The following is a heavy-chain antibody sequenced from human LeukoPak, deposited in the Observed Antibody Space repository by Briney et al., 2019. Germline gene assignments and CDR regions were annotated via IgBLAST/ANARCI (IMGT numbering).Heavy chain of an antibody. Sequence: GGSLRLSCSASGFTFSGYWMHWVGQAPGKGVVGVSLINKDWSNTIYADSVKGRLTTSRDNAKNMLYLQINSLRAEATAVYYCTRGLSPSEAFDIWGQGTMVTVSS. CDR1: GFTFSGYW. CDR3: TRGLSPSEAFDI. D-gene: IGHD5/OR15-5a*01. V-gene: IGHV3-74*01. J-gene: IGHJ3*02. CDR2: INKDWSNT.